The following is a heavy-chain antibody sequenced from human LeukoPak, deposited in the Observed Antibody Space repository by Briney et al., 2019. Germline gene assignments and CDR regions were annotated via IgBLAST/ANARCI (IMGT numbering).Heavy chain of an antibody. CDR2: IYYSGSA. D-gene: IGHD5-24*01. Sequence: PSETLSLTCTVSGGSISSYYWSWIRQPPGEGLEWIGYIYYSGSAYYNPSLRSRVTISIDTSKNQFSLKLNSVTAADTAVYYCARVAAATTNPRFDYWGQGTLVTVSS. CDR1: GGSISSYY. J-gene: IGHJ4*02. V-gene: IGHV4-59*06. CDR3: ARVAAATTNPRFDY.